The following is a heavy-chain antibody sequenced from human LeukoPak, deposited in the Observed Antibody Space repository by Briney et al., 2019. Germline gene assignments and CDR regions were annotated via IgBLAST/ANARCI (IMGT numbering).Heavy chain of an antibody. J-gene: IGHJ6*03. CDR3: ARQRQGGDYGDFVDYMDV. Sequence: LTDTLSLTCTVSGGSITSYYWSWMRQPPGKGLEWIGYIYSSGSTSYNTTLTSSGTMSVDQSKHPCPLKLSSVAAADTAVHFCARQRQGGDYGDFVDYMDVWGKGTTVTVSS. D-gene: IGHD4-17*01. CDR1: GGSITSYY. V-gene: IGHV4-4*09. CDR2: IYSSGST.